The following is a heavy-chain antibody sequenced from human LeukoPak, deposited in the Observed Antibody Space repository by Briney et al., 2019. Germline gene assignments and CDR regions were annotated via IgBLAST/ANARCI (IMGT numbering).Heavy chain of an antibody. CDR3: ARSSPPTYYHFYYYMDV. V-gene: IGHV1-2*02. CDR2: INPSSGGA. J-gene: IGHJ6*03. D-gene: IGHD6-13*01. Sequence: GASVKVSCKASGYTFTGYYLHWVRQAPGQGLEWMGWINPSSGGAKYAQNFQGRVIITTDTSISTAYMELSSLRSDDTAVYYCARSSPPTYYHFYYYMDVWGKGSTVTVPS. CDR1: GYTFTGYY.